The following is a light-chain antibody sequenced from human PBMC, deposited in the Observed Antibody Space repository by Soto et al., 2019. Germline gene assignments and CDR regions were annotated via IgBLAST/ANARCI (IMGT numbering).Light chain of an antibody. V-gene: IGKV3-15*01. CDR1: QSVGSN. Sequence: EIVMTQSPATLSVSPGERATLSCRASQSVGSNLAWYQQRPGQAPRPLIYGASTRAIGIPPRFSGSGSGTEFTITISSLQSEDFAVYYCQQYNNWPYTFGRGTKLEIK. J-gene: IGKJ2*01. CDR2: GAS. CDR3: QQYNNWPYT.